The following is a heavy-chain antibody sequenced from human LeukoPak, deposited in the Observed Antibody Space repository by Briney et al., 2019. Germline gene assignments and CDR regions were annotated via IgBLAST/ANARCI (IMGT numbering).Heavy chain of an antibody. J-gene: IGHJ4*02. Sequence: SETLSLTCTVTSGSINSNYWGWVRQPAGRGLEWIARIYTTGKTNYNPSLKSRLTMSVDTSKRQFSLNLTSVTAADTAIYFCARHGYTASHYFLDFWSQGKLVTVSS. CDR2: IYTTGKT. CDR1: SGSINSNY. V-gene: IGHV4-4*07. CDR3: ARHGYTASHYFLDF. D-gene: IGHD3-16*01.